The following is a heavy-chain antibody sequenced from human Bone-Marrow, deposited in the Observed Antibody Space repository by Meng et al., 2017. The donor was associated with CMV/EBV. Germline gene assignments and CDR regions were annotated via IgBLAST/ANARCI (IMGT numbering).Heavy chain of an antibody. CDR3: GRGPWIQLFRGDYGSRDDKFW. D-gene: IGHD5-18*01. CDR2: INPNSGGT. Sequence: ASVKVSCKASGYTFTGYYMHWVRQAPGQGLEWMGWINPNSGGTNYAQKFQGRVTMTRDTSISTAYMELSRLRSDDTAVYYCGRGPWIQLFRGDYGSRDDKFWWGQGTRVTVSS. J-gene: IGHJ4*02. CDR1: GYTFTGYY. V-gene: IGHV1-2*02.